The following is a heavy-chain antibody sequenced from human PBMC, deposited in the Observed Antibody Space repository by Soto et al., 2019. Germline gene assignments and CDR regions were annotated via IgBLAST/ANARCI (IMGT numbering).Heavy chain of an antibody. D-gene: IGHD2-15*01. Sequence: QLQLQESGPGLVKPSETLSLTCTVSGGSISSSSYYWGWIRQPPGKGLEWIGGIYYSGSTYYNPSLKSRVTTSRDTSKIQFSLRLSSVTAADTVVYYCAGVDPFNWFDPWGQGTLVTVSS. V-gene: IGHV4-39*01. CDR1: GGSISSSSYY. CDR2: IYYSGST. J-gene: IGHJ5*02. CDR3: AGVDPFNWFDP.